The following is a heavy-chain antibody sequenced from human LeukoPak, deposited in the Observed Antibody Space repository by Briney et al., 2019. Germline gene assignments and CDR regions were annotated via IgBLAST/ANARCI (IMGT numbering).Heavy chain of an antibody. Sequence: ASVKVSCTVSGYTLTELSMHWARQAPGKGLEWMGGFDPEDGETIYAQKFQGRVTMTEDTSTDTAYMELSSLRSEDTAVYYCATERAHYYDSSGIGRYWGQGTLVTVSS. CDR3: ATERAHYYDSSGIGRY. J-gene: IGHJ4*02. CDR2: FDPEDGET. CDR1: GYTLTELS. D-gene: IGHD3-22*01. V-gene: IGHV1-24*01.